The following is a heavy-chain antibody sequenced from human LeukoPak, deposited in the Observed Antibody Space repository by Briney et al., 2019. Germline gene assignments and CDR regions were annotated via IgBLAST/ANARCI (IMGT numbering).Heavy chain of an antibody. V-gene: IGHV3-48*03. J-gene: IGHJ4*02. CDR3: ARRYCSSTSCLLDY. CDR2: ISSTSGSTI. D-gene: IGHD2-2*01. CDR1: GFTFSSYE. Sequence: PGGSLRLSCAASGFTFSSYEMNWVRQAPGKGLEGVSYISSTSGSTIYYADSVKGRFTISSDNAKNSLYLQMNSMRAEDTAVYYCARRYCSSTSCLLDYWGQGTLVTVSS.